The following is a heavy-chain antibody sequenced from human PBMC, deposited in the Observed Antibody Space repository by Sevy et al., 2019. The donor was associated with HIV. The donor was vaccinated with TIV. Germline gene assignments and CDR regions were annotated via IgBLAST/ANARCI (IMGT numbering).Heavy chain of an antibody. CDR3: AREDFGSSWLYYYMDV. CDR1: GGSISGYY. V-gene: IGHV4-4*07. D-gene: IGHD6-13*01. Sequence: SETLSLTCTVSGGSISGYYWSWIRQSAGKGLEWIGRVYASSSTNYNPSLRSRVTISVDTSRYQFSLNLHSVTAADPAVYYCAREDFGSSWLYYYMDVWGKGTPVTVSS. J-gene: IGHJ6*03. CDR2: VYASSST.